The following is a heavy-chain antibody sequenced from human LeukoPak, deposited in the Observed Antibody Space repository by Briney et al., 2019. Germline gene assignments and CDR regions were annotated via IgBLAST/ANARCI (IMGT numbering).Heavy chain of an antibody. D-gene: IGHD3-10*01. V-gene: IGHV4-39*07. Sequence: PSETLSLTCSVSGGSISSSSSYWSWIRQPPGKGLEWIGEINHSGSTNYNPSLKSRVTISVDTSKNQFSLKLSSVTAADTAVYYCARGRSYPIWFGEFPLDYWGQGTLVTVSS. CDR1: GGSISSSSSY. J-gene: IGHJ4*02. CDR3: ARGRSYPIWFGEFPLDY. CDR2: INHSGST.